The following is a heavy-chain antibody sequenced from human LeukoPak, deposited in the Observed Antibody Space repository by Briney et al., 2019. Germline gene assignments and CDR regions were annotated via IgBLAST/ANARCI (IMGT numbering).Heavy chain of an antibody. J-gene: IGHJ4*02. Sequence: GGSLRLSCAASGFTFSSYAMSWVRQAPGKGLEWVSGISGSGGTTYYADSVKGRFTISRDNPNNTLDLQMNSLTAEDTAVYYCAKGPVAVAGYYFDHWGQGTLVTVSS. D-gene: IGHD6-19*01. CDR1: GFTFSSYA. V-gene: IGHV3-23*01. CDR2: ISGSGGTT. CDR3: AKGPVAVAGYYFDH.